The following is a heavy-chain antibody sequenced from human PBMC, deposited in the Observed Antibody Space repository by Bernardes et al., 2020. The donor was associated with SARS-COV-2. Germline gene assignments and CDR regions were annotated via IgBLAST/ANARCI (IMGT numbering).Heavy chain of an antibody. Sequence: SLRLSCAASGFSVSSYWMHWVRQAPGKGLVWVSRINEDGRTINYADSVKGRFTISRDNAKNTLFLQMNSLRDEDTAVYYCSRDTFGPSDTWGQGTLVTVSS. CDR1: GFSVSSYW. V-gene: IGHV3-74*01. D-gene: IGHD3-10*01. CDR3: SRDTFGPSDT. J-gene: IGHJ5*02. CDR2: INEDGRTI.